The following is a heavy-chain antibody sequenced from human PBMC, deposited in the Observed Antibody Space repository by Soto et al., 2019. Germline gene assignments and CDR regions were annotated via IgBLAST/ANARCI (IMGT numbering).Heavy chain of an antibody. Sequence: EVQLLESGGGLVQPGGSLRLSCAASGFTFSSYAMSWVRQAPGKGLEWVSAISGSGGSTYYADSVKGRFTISRDNSKNTLYLQMNSLRAEDTAVYYCAKVPPRGDGDYGGLFFDIWGQGTMVTVSS. V-gene: IGHV3-23*01. J-gene: IGHJ3*02. CDR2: ISGSGGST. D-gene: IGHD4-17*01. CDR1: GFTFSSYA. CDR3: AKVPPRGDGDYGGLFFDI.